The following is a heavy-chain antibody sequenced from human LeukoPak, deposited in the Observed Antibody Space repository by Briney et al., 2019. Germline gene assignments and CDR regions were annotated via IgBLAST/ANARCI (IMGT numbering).Heavy chain of an antibody. Sequence: SQTLSLTCTVSGGSISSGSYYWSWIRQPAGKGLEWIGRIYTSGSTNYNPSLKSRVTISVDTSKNQFSLKLSSVTAADTAVYYCARSPYYYDSSGYYKSGAFDIWGQGTMVTVSS. D-gene: IGHD3-22*01. CDR3: ARSPYYYDSSGYYKSGAFDI. CDR2: IYTSGST. CDR1: GGSISSGSYY. J-gene: IGHJ3*02. V-gene: IGHV4-61*02.